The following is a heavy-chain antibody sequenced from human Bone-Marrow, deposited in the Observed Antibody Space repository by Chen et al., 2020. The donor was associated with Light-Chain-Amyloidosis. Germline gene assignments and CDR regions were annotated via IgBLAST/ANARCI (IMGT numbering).Heavy chain of an antibody. Sequence: EVQLVESGGGLLRRGGSLRLSCAASGFAFRSYGMSWVRQAPGKGVEWVACISGSGGSSYSGDAVKGRLTISRYNSKSALFQKMNSLKAKNTAVYYCAKDISYDDILPGYPADAFDIWGQGTMVTVSS. V-gene: IGHV3-23*04. J-gene: IGHJ3*02. CDR3: AKDISYDDILPGYPADAFDI. D-gene: IGHD3-9*01. CDR1: GFAFRSYG. CDR2: ISGSGGSS.